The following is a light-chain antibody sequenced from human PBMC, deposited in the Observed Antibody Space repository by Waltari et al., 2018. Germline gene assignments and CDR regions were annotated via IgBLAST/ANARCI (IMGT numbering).Light chain of an antibody. CDR2: DVS. J-gene: IGLJ2*01. V-gene: IGLV2-14*03. Sequence: QSVLTQPASVSGSPGQSITLSCTGTSSDIGGYNIVSWYQPHPGKAPNLMIYDVSRWPSGVSHRFSGSKSGNTASLTISGLQAEDEAHYYCTSYTSTNTVIFGGGTKVTVL. CDR1: SSDIGGYNI. CDR3: TSYTSTNTVI.